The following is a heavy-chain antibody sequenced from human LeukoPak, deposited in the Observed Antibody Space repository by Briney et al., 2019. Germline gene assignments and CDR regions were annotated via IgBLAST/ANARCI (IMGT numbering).Heavy chain of an antibody. D-gene: IGHD3-10*01. CDR1: GGSFSGYY. J-gene: IGHJ4*02. Sequence: SETLSLTCAVYGGSFSGYYWSWIRQPPGKGLEWIGEINHSGSTNYNPSLKSRVTISVDTSKNQFSLKPSSVTAADTAVYYCARLGYYGSGSYFGVDFDYWGQGTLVTVSS. CDR3: ARLGYYGSGSYFGVDFDY. CDR2: INHSGST. V-gene: IGHV4-34*01.